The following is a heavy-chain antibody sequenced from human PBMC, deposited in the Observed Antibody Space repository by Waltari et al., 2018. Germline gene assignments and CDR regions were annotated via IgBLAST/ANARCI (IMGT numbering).Heavy chain of an antibody. Sequence: VQLVESGGGLIQPGESLRLSCAASGLSVSSNYMSWVRQAPGKGLEWIGYVYYSGSTKYNPSLKGRVTMSVDTSKNQFSLQLTSVTAADTAVYYCARENSNYFLGWIDPWGQGTLVTVSS. J-gene: IGHJ5*02. CDR3: ARENSNYFLGWIDP. CDR1: GLSVSSNY. CDR2: VYYSGST. V-gene: IGHV4-59*02. D-gene: IGHD4-4*01.